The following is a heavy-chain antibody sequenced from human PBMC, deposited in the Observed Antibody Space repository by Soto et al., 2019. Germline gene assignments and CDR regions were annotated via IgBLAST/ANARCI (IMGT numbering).Heavy chain of an antibody. Sequence: GASVKVSCKASGYTFTSYGISWVRQAPGQGLEWMGWISAYNGNTNYAQKLQGRVTMTTDTSTSTAYMELRSLRSDDTAVYYCARVSLWFGELLSQFDPWGQGTLVTVSS. J-gene: IGHJ5*02. CDR3: ARVSLWFGELLSQFDP. CDR2: ISAYNGNT. CDR1: GYTFTSYG. D-gene: IGHD3-10*01. V-gene: IGHV1-18*01.